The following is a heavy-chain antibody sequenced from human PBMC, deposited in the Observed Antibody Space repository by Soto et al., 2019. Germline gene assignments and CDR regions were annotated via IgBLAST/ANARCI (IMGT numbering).Heavy chain of an antibody. J-gene: IGHJ5*02. CDR2: IKEDGSEE. CDR1: GFTFGSYW. Sequence: EVQVVESGGGLVQPGGSLRLSCAASGFTFGSYWMSWVRQAPGKGLEWVANIKEDGSEEYYVDSVRGRFTISRDNAKNSLYLQMNSLRDEDTAVYYCVRGGGRFDTWGQGTLVTVSS. V-gene: IGHV3-7*01. D-gene: IGHD3-16*01. CDR3: VRGGGRFDT.